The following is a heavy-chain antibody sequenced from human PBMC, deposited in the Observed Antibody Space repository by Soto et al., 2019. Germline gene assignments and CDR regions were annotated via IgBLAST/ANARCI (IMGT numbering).Heavy chain of an antibody. Sequence: PSETLSLTCAVSGYSISSGYYWGWIRQPPGKGLEWIGSIYHSGSTYYNPSLKSRVTISVDKSKNQFSLKLSSVTAADTAVYYCARDGRCQWLAVFPHNWFDPWGQGTLVTVSS. CDR3: ARDGRCQWLAVFPHNWFDP. V-gene: IGHV4-38-2*02. D-gene: IGHD6-19*01. CDR2: IYHSGST. J-gene: IGHJ5*02. CDR1: GYSISSGYY.